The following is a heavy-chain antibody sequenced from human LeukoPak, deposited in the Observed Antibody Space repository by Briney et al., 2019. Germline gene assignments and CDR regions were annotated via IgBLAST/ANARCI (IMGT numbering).Heavy chain of an antibody. J-gene: IGHJ4*02. Sequence: GRSLRLSCAASGFTFSSYAMHWVRQAPGKGLEWVAVISYDGSNKYYADSVKGRFPISRDNSKNTLYLQMNSLRAEDTAVYYCASYDSSGYVLDYFDYWGQGTLVTVSS. D-gene: IGHD3-22*01. V-gene: IGHV3-30-3*01. CDR3: ASYDSSGYVLDYFDY. CDR2: ISYDGSNK. CDR1: GFTFSSYA.